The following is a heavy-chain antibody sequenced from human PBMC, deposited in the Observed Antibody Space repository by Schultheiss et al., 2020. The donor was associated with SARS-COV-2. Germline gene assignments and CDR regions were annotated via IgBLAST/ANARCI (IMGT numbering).Heavy chain of an antibody. D-gene: IGHD6-13*01. J-gene: IGHJ4*02. V-gene: IGHV3-30*01. Sequence: GESLKISCAASGFTFSSYAMHWVRQAPGKGLEWVAVISYDGSNKYYADSVKGRFTISRDNSKNTLYLQMNSLRAEDTAVYYCARVVLQQLVRETPGPLDYWGQGTLVTVSS. CDR3: ARVVLQQLVRETPGPLDY. CDR1: GFTFSSYA. CDR2: ISYDGSNK.